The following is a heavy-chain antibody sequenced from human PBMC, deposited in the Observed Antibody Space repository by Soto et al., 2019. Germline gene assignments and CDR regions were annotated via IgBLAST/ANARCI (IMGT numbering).Heavy chain of an antibody. Sequence: HPGGSLRLSCAASGFTFSSYAMSWVRQAPGKGLEWVSAISGSGGSTYYADSVKGRFTISRDSSKNTLYLQMNSLRAEDTAVYYCATSYGNAWYTYWGLGTQVTVSS. V-gene: IGHV3-23*01. CDR2: ISGSGGST. J-gene: IGHJ4*02. CDR3: ATSYGNAWYTY. CDR1: GFTFSSYA. D-gene: IGHD6-13*01.